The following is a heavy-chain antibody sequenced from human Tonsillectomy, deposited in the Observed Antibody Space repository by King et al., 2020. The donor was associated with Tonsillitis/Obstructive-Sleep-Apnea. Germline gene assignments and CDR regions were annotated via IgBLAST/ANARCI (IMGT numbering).Heavy chain of an antibody. D-gene: IGHD1-1*01. Sequence: VQLVQSGVEVKKPGSSVKVSCKASGGTFSRYSISWLPQAPGQGLEWVGGVIPGVGRTNYAQKFQGGVTISADESTSTAYMELRSLRSEDTAIYFCAGLITTAYYFEYWGQGSLVTVSS. J-gene: IGHJ4*02. V-gene: IGHV1-69*12. CDR2: VIPGVGRT. CDR1: GGTFSRYS. CDR3: AGLITTAYYFEY.